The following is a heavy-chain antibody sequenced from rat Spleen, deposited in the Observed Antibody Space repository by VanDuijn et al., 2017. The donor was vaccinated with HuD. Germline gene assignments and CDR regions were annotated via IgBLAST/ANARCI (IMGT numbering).Heavy chain of an antibody. J-gene: IGHJ2*01. CDR2: ISYEGSST. Sequence: EVQLVESGGGLAQPGRSLKLSCAASGFTFSDYYMAWVRQAPKKGLEWVASISYEGSSTYYGDSVKGRFTVSRDNVKSTLYLQMNSLRSEDTATYYCTTGTIAAISPFDYWGQGVMVTVSS. V-gene: IGHV5-22*01. D-gene: IGHD1-2*01. CDR1: GFTFSDYY. CDR3: TTGTIAAISPFDY.